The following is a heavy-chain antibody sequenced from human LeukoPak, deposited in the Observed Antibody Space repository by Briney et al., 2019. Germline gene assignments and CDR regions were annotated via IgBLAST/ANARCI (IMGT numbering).Heavy chain of an antibody. CDR1: GFTFSSYA. J-gene: IGHJ4*02. Sequence: GGSLRLSCAASGFTFSSYAMSWVRQAPGKGLEWVSAVSGSGGSTYYAHSVKGRFTISRDNSKNTLYLQMNSLKAEDTAVYYCAKSHLQIGAANFDYWGEGTLVTASS. CDR2: VSGSGGST. CDR3: AKSHLQIGAANFDY. D-gene: IGHD6-13*01. V-gene: IGHV3-23*01.